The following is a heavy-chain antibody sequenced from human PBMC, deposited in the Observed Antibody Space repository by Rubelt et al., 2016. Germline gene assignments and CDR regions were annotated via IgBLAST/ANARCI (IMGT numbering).Heavy chain of an antibody. CDR2: IRTYNGNT. D-gene: IGHD3-16*02. CDR3: ARVMITFGGVIEVGWFDP. V-gene: IGHV1-18*01. Sequence: QVQLVQSGAEVKKPGASVKVSCKASGYTFTTYGISWVRQAPGQGLEWMGWIRTYNGNTNYAQKLQGRGTMTTDTSTSTAYMGLRSLRSDDTAVYYCARVMITFGGVIEVGWFDPWGQGTLVTVSS. CDR1: GYTFTTYG. J-gene: IGHJ5*02.